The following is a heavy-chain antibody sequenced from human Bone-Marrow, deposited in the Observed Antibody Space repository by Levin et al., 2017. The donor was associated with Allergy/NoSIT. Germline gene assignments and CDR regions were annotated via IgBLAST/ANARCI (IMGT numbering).Heavy chain of an antibody. V-gene: IGHV4-34*01. CDR1: GGSFSGYY. CDR3: ARQYSSSWPFDY. Sequence: SQTLSLTCAVYGGSFSGYYWSWIRQPPGKGLEWIGEINHSGSTNYNPSLKSRVTISVDTSKNQFSLKLSSVTAADTAVYYCARQYSSSWPFDYWGQGTLVTVSS. CDR2: INHSGST. J-gene: IGHJ4*02. D-gene: IGHD6-13*01.